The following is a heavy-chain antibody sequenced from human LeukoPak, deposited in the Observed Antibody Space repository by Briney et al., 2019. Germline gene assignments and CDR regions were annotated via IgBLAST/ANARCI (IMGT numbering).Heavy chain of an antibody. D-gene: IGHD3-10*01. Sequence: VVSLRLSCAASGFALRNYVIHWVRQAPNKRLEWVAVTSSGFNVKLYEDSVKGRFTISRDNSSGTLYLQMNSLRPEDTAIYYCAREGYSGSGSPPSLYFDYWGQGTLVTVSS. CDR1: GFALRNYV. J-gene: IGHJ4*02. V-gene: IGHV3-30*16. CDR3: AREGYSGSGSPPSLYFDY. CDR2: TSSGFNVK.